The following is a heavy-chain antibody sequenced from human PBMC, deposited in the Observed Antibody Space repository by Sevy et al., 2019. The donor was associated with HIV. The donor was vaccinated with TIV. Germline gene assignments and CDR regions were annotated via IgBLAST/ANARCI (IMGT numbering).Heavy chain of an antibody. CDR1: GYTFTGYY. J-gene: IGHJ4*02. CDR3: VRDDRYSYFDY. Sequence: ASVKVSCKASGYTFTGYYMHWVRQAPGQGLEWMGWINPDSGGPNYAPKFQGRVTLTRDTSISTAYMELSRLKSDDTAVYYCVRDDRYSYFDYWGQGTLVTVSS. V-gene: IGHV1-2*02. D-gene: IGHD5-12*01. CDR2: INPDSGGP.